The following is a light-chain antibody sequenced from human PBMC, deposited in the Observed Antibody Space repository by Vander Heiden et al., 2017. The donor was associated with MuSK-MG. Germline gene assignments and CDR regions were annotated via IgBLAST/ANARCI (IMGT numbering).Light chain of an antibody. CDR2: GAS. Sequence: EIVMTQSPATLSVSPGERATLSCRASQSVSSNLAWYQHKPGQAPRLLIYGASTRAKGIKARFSGSGDETEVTLTISSRQSEDFEVYYCQQENNGHERLTFGGGTKVDIK. V-gene: IGKV3-15*01. CDR1: QSVSSN. CDR3: QQENNGHERLT. J-gene: IGKJ4*01.